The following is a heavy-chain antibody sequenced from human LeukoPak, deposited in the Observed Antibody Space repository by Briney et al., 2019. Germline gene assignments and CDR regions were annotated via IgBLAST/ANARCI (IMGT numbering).Heavy chain of an antibody. CDR1: GFTFSSYA. CDR2: ISYDGSNK. V-gene: IGHV3-30-3*01. Sequence: TGGSLRLSCAASGFTFSSYAMHWVRQAPGKGLEWVAVISYDGSNKYYADSVKGRFTISRDNSKNTLYLQMNSLRAEDTAVYYCASLLGYCSGGSCSSGDFDYWGQGTLVTVSS. J-gene: IGHJ4*02. D-gene: IGHD2-15*01. CDR3: ASLLGYCSGGSCSSGDFDY.